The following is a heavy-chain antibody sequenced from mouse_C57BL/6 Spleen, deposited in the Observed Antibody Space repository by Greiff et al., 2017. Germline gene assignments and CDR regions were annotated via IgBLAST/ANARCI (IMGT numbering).Heavy chain of an antibody. CDR2: IDPSDSET. J-gene: IGHJ4*01. Sequence: QVQLQQPGAELVRPGSSVKLSCKASGYTFTSYWMHWVKQRPIQGLEWIGNIDPSDSETHYNQKFKDKATLTVDKSSSTAYMQLSSLTSEYSAVXYCARWTDGYYAMDYWGQGTSVTVSA. V-gene: IGHV1-52*01. CDR3: ARWTDGYYAMDY. D-gene: IGHD2-3*01. CDR1: GYTFTSYW.